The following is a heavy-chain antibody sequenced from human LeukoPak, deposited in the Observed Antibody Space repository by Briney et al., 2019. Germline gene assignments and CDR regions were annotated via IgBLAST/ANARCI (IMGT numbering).Heavy chain of an antibody. CDR1: GYTFTSYD. Sequence: ASVKVSCKAPGYTFTSYDINWVRQATGQGLEWMGWMNPNSGNTGYAQKFQGRVTMTRNTSISTAYMELSSLRSEDTAVYYCARGARTIDYYFDYWGQGTLVTVSS. CDR3: ARGARTIDYYFDY. J-gene: IGHJ4*02. CDR2: MNPNSGNT. D-gene: IGHD1-14*01. V-gene: IGHV1-8*01.